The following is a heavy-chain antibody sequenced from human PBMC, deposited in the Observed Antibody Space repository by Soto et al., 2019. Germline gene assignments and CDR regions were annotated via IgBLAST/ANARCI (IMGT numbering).Heavy chain of an antibody. CDR3: AWLEWQLGAP. D-gene: IGHD3-3*01. CDR2: IIPILGRT. Sequence: QVQLVQSGAEVKKPGSSVKVSCKASGSTFSSYSINWVRQAPGQGLEWMGRIIPILGRTNYAQKFQARVTITEDKFTRTAYMELSSLRSDDTAVYYCAWLEWQLGAPWGQGTRVTVSS. CDR1: GSTFSSYS. V-gene: IGHV1-69*02. J-gene: IGHJ5*02.